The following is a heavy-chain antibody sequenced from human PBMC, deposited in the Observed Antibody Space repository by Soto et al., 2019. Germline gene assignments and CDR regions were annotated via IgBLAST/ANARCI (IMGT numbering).Heavy chain of an antibody. V-gene: IGHV3-30*02. CDR1: GFTFSSYS. CDR2: ISNDGSNK. J-gene: IGHJ6*02. D-gene: IGHD3-10*01. CDR3: AKARQLLWFGELLSYNQYYYYGMDV. Sequence: GGSLRLSCSASGFTFSSYSMNWVRQAPGKGLEWVSYISNDGSNKYYADSVKGRFTISRDNSKNTLYLQMNSLRAEDTAVYYCAKARQLLWFGELLSYNQYYYYGMDVWGQGTTVTVSS.